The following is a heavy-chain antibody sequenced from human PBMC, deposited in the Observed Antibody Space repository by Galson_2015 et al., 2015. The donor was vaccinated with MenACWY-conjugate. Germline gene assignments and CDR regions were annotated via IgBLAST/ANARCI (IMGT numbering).Heavy chain of an antibody. CDR2: INPGGSST. CDR1: GFIFNTYW. V-gene: IGHV3-74*01. CDR3: AKTRGASFYFDS. J-gene: IGHJ4*02. D-gene: IGHD1-26*01. Sequence: SLRLSCAASGFIFNTYWMHWVRQAPGKGLVWVSRINPGGSSTTYADSAKARFTISRDNAKNTLYLQMNSLRPEDTAVFYCAKTRGASFYFDSWGQGTLVTVSS.